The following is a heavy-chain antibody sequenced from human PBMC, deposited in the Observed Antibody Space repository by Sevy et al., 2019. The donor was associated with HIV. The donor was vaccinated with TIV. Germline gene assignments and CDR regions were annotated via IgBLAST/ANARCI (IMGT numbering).Heavy chain of an antibody. Sequence: GGSLRLSCAASGFTFSSYAMHWVRQAPGKGLEWVAVISYDGSNKYYADSVKGRFTISRDNSKNTLCLQMNSLRAEDTAVYYCARELGYSGYDYVDYYYYGMDVWGQGTTVTVSS. CDR3: ARELGYSGYDYVDYYYYGMDV. CDR2: ISYDGSNK. J-gene: IGHJ6*02. D-gene: IGHD5-12*01. CDR1: GFTFSSYA. V-gene: IGHV3-30*04.